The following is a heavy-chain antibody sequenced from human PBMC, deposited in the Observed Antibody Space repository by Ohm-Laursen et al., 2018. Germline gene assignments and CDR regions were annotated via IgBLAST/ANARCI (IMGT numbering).Heavy chain of an antibody. J-gene: IGHJ4*02. CDR3: AKLIGGATDS. CDR2: IYNVGTT. V-gene: IGHV3-53*01. Sequence: SLRLSCAASGFTVSSTYMTWVRQAPGKGLEWVSLIYNVGTTYYADSVKGRFTISRDNSENTLYLEMNSLRIEDTAVYYCAKLIGGATDSWGQGTLVTVSS. D-gene: IGHD1-26*01. CDR1: GFTVSSTY.